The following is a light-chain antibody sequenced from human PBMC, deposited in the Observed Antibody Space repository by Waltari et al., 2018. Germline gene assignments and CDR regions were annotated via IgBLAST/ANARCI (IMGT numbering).Light chain of an antibody. J-gene: IGKJ5*01. Sequence: AAMPQSRLSLPVTLGQPASLSCRSSQSLVHSDGNTYLNWFPQRPGQSRGRLIYKVSRRGSEVNGRFRGSGSGDALAWEISRVGAEEVWVYYRMKRTHWPPTFGSGTPRE. CDR1: QSLVHSDGNTY. V-gene: IGKV2-30*02. CDR3: MKRTHWPPT. CDR2: KVS.